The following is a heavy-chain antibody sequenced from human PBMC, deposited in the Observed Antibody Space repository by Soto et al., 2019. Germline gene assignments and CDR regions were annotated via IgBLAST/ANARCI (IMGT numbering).Heavy chain of an antibody. J-gene: IGHJ6*02. CDR1: GYTFTSCF. D-gene: IGHD6-13*01. V-gene: IGHV1-46*01. CDR2: INPSGGST. Sequence: ASVKVSCKASGYTFTSCFMHWVRQAPGQGLEWMGIINPSGGSTSYAQKFQGRVTMTRDTSTSTVYMDLSSLRSEDTAVYYCARDPRGPLAAAGAGAYFYQRMGVWGQGTTVNVSS. CDR3: ARDPRGPLAAAGAGAYFYQRMGV.